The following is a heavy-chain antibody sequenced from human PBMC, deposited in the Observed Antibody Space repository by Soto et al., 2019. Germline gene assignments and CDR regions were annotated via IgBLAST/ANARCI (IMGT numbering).Heavy chain of an antibody. J-gene: IGHJ6*02. CDR1: GYTFTSYG. CDR2: ISAYNGNT. V-gene: IGHV1-18*04. CDR3: AADYDFWSGYSAYYYYGMDV. Sequence: GASVKVSCKASGYTFTSYGISWVRQATGQGLEWMGWISAYNGNTNYAQKLQGRVTMTTDTSTSTAYMELSSLRSEDTAVYYCAADYDFWSGYSAYYYYGMDVWGQGTTVTVSS. D-gene: IGHD3-3*01.